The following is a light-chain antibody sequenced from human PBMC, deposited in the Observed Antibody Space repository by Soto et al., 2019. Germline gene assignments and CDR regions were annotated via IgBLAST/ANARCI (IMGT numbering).Light chain of an antibody. CDR2: DVS. J-gene: IGLJ2*01. V-gene: IGLV2-14*01. CDR3: SSYTSDFTII. CDR1: SSDVGGYNY. Sequence: QSALTQPASVSGSPGQSITISCTGTSSDVGGYNYVSWYQQHPGKAPKLMIYDVSNRPSGVSNRFSGSKSGNTASLTISGLQAEDEADYYCSSYTSDFTIIFGGGTKVTVL.